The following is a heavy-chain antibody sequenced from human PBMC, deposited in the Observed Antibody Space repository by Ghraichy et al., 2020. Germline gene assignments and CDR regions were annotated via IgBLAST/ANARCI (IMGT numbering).Heavy chain of an antibody. CDR2: IKQDGSEK. V-gene: IGHV3-7*03. CDR3: ARDRSSSSGWGYYYYGMDV. CDR1: GFTFSSYW. D-gene: IGHD6-6*01. Sequence: GGSLRLSCAASGFTFSSYWMSWVRQAPGKGLEWVANIKQDGSEKYYVDSVKGRFTISRDNAKNSLYLQMNSLRAEDTAVYYCARDRSSSSGWGYYYYGMDVWGQGTTVTVSS. J-gene: IGHJ6*02.